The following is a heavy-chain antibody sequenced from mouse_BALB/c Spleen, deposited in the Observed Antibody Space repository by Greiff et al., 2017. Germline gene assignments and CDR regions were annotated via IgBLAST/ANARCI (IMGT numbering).Heavy chain of an antibody. CDR3: SDYRYDYYFDY. Sequence: EVQLQQSGAELVKPGASVKLSCTASGFNIKDTYMHWVKQRPEQGLEWIGRIDPANGNTKYDPKFQGKATITADTSSNTAYLQLSSLTSEDTSVYYCSDYRYDYYFDYWGQGTTLTVSS. CDR1: GFNIKDTY. J-gene: IGHJ2*01. CDR2: IDPANGNT. D-gene: IGHD2-14*01. V-gene: IGHV14-3*02.